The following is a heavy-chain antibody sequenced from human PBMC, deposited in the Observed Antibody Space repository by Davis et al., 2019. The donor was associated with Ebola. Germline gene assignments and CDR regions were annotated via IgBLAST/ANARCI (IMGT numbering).Heavy chain of an antibody. J-gene: IGHJ4*02. D-gene: IGHD2-21*01. Sequence: PGGSLRLSCAASGFTFSSYWMTWVRRAPGRGLEWVANINQDGSENYSVDSVKGRFTISRDNAKNSLYLQMNSLRAEDTAVYYCARRHIGDFDYWGQGTLVTVSS. CDR1: GFTFSSYW. V-gene: IGHV3-7*01. CDR2: INQDGSEN. CDR3: ARRHIGDFDY.